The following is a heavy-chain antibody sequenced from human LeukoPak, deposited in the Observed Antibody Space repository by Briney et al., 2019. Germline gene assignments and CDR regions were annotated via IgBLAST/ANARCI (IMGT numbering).Heavy chain of an antibody. Sequence: ASVKVSCKASGYTFTGYYMHWVRQAPGQGLEWMGWINPNSGGTNYAQNLQGRVTMTTDTSTSTAYMELRSLRSDDTAVYYCARGGRWELPRPYAFDIWGQGT. CDR2: INPNSGGT. J-gene: IGHJ3*02. V-gene: IGHV1-2*02. CDR3: ARGGRWELPRPYAFDI. CDR1: GYTFTGYY. D-gene: IGHD1-26*01.